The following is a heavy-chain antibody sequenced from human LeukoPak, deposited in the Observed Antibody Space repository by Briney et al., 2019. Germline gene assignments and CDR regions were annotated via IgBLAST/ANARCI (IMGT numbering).Heavy chain of an antibody. D-gene: IGHD1-26*01. V-gene: IGHV3-64*01. CDR3: AKPMGATDY. Sequence: GGSLRLSCAASGFTFSRYAMHWVRQAPGKGLEYVSAISSNGGDTYYANSVKGRFTISRDNFKNTLYLQMGSLRAEDMAVYYCAKPMGATDYWGQGTLVTVSS. J-gene: IGHJ4*02. CDR1: GFTFSRYA. CDR2: ISSNGGDT.